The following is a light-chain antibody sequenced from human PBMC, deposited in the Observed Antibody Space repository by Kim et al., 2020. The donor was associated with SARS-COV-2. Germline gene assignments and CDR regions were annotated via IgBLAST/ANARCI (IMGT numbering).Light chain of an antibody. V-gene: IGLV2-14*03. Sequence: PGHSLTIPCTATSSDVGGDNYVSWYKQNPGKAPKLMIYDVSNRPSGVSNRFSGSKSGNTASLTISGLQAEDEADYYCSSYTSSSTWVFGGGTKLTVL. CDR1: SSDVGGDNY. CDR3: SSYTSSSTWV. CDR2: DVS. J-gene: IGLJ3*02.